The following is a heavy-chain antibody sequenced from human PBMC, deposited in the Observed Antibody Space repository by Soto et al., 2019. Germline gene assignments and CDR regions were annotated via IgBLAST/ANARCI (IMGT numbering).Heavy chain of an antibody. CDR3: ARSLD. Sequence: EVQLVESGGGLVQPGGSLRLSCAASGFTFSNNWMTWVRQAPGKGLERVANINEDGSRRYYVDSVKGRFTVSRVNAKNSLYLQMNGLRAEDTAVYYCARSLDWGQGTTVTVSS. CDR2: INEDGSRR. J-gene: IGHJ6*02. V-gene: IGHV3-7*05. CDR1: GFTFSNNW.